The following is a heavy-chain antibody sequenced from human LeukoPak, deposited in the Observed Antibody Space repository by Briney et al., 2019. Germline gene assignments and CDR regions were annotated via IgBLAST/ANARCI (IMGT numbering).Heavy chain of an antibody. J-gene: IGHJ4*02. Sequence: GGSLRLSCTASGFTFGDYAMSWVRQAPGKGLEWVSVIYSGGSTYYADSVKGRFTISRDNSKNTLYLQMNSLRGEDTAVYYCARGAYYYDSSGYFDYWGQGTLVTVSS. D-gene: IGHD3-22*01. CDR3: ARGAYYYDSSGYFDY. CDR2: IYSGGST. V-gene: IGHV3-66*01. CDR1: GFTFGDYA.